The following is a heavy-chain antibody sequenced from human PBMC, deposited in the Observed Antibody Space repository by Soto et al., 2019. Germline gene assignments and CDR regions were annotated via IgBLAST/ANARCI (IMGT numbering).Heavy chain of an antibody. V-gene: IGHV3-30-3*01. D-gene: IGHD1-26*01. Sequence: PGGSLRLSCAASGFTFSSYAMHWVRQAPGKGLEWVAAISYDGSNKYYADSVKGRFTISRDNSKNTLYLQMNSLRAEDTAVYYCATIVGATNYYGMDVWGQGTTVTVSS. CDR3: ATIVGATNYYGMDV. CDR2: ISYDGSNK. J-gene: IGHJ6*02. CDR1: GFTFSSYA.